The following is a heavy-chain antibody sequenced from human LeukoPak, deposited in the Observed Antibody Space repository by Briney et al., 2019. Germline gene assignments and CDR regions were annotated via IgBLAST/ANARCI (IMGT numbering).Heavy chain of an antibody. Sequence: AVKVSCKASGYTFTGYYLHWVRQAPGQGLEWMGWINPNSGGTNYAQKFQGRVTMTRDTSISTAYMELSRLPSDDTAVYYCARVGSTTGTDFDYWGQGTLVTVSS. J-gene: IGHJ4*02. CDR1: GYTFTGYY. V-gene: IGHV1-2*02. D-gene: IGHD1-1*01. CDR2: INPNSGGT. CDR3: ARVGSTTGTDFDY.